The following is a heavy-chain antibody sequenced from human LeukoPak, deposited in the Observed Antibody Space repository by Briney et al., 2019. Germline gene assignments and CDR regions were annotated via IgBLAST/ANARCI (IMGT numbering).Heavy chain of an antibody. CDR2: INQDGIEK. Sequence: GGSLRLSCAASGFTFTTYWMSWVRQAPGKGLEWVANINQDGIEKYYVASVRGRFTISRDNAKNSMSVQMNSLRGEDTAVYYCARGFDGYYGFDIWGQGTMVTVSS. V-gene: IGHV3-7*05. CDR1: GFTFTTYW. CDR3: ARGFDGYYGFDI. D-gene: IGHD5-24*01. J-gene: IGHJ3*02.